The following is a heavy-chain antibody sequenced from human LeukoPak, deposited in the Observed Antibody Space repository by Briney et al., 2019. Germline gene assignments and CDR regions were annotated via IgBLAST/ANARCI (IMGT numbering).Heavy chain of an antibody. CDR3: ARDKAHSYGYYFDP. D-gene: IGHD3-10*01. Sequence: PSETLSLTCTVSGDAISTYYCNWIRQTPGKGLEWVGHIANGRTDYNPSLKSRAVIPVDTSKNQISLRLTSVTAEDTALYYCARDKAHSYGYYFDPWGPGTQVLVSS. J-gene: IGHJ4*02. CDR2: IANGRT. V-gene: IGHV4-4*08. CDR1: GDAISTYY.